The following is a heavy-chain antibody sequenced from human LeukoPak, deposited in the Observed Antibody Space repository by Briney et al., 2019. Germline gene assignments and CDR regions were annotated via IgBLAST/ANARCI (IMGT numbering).Heavy chain of an antibody. CDR1: GYSFTSYW. Sequence: GESLKISCKGSGYSFTSYWIGWVRQMPGKGLEWMGIIYPGDSDTRYSPSFQGQVTISADKSISTAYLQWSSLKASDTAMYYCARRLLRYFDWLSHDAIDIWGQGTMVTVSS. CDR3: ARRLLRYFDWLSHDAIDI. D-gene: IGHD3-9*01. V-gene: IGHV5-51*01. CDR2: IYPGDSDT. J-gene: IGHJ3*02.